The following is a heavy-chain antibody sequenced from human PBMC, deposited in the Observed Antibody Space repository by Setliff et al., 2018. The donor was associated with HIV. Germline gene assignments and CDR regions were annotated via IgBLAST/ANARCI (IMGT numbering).Heavy chain of an antibody. CDR1: GYSISSGYY. Sequence: SETLSLTCAVSGYSISSGYYWGWIRQPPGKGLEWIGSIYHSGRIYYNPTLKSRVTMSVDRSKNHLSLNVTSVTAADTAVYYCARDSRWLQFPYFDSWGQGTLVTVSS. J-gene: IGHJ4*01. D-gene: IGHD5-12*01. V-gene: IGHV4-38-2*02. CDR2: IYHSGRI. CDR3: ARDSRWLQFPYFDS.